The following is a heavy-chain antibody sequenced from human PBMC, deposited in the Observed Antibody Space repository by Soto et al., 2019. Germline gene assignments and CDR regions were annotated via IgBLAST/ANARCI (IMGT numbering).Heavy chain of an antibody. D-gene: IGHD6-13*01. CDR1: GGSISSGGTGSY. CDR3: RSSSRYSTDV. Sequence: QVQLQESGPGLVKPSQTLSLTCTVSGGSISSGGTGSYWTWIRQLPGKGLEWIGYIYYTGNTYYNPSLKGRVTISADTSKNQFSLNLISVTAADTAVYYCRSSSRYSTDVWGQGATVTVSS. V-gene: IGHV4-31*08. J-gene: IGHJ6*02. CDR2: IYYTGNT.